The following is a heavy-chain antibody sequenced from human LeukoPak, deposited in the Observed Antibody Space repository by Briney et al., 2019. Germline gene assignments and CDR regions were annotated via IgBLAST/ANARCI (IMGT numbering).Heavy chain of an antibody. CDR3: ASPRALYCSSTSCQTANGAFDI. J-gene: IGHJ3*02. CDR2: ISAYNGNT. D-gene: IGHD2-2*01. Sequence: GASVKVSCKASGYTFTSYGISWVRQAPGQGLEWMGWISAYNGNTNYAQKLQGRVTMTTDTSTSTDYMELSSLRSEDTAVYYCASPRALYCSSTSCQTANGAFDIWGQGTMVTVSS. V-gene: IGHV1-18*01. CDR1: GYTFTSYG.